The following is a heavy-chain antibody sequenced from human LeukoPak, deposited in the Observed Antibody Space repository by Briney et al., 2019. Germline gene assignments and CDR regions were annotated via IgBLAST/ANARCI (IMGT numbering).Heavy chain of an antibody. Sequence: PGRSLRLSCADSGFTFSSYGMHWVRQAPGKGLEWVAVISYDGSNKYYADSVKGRFTISRDNSKNTLYLQMNSLRAEDTAVYYCAKDLEVGAMVPIDAFDIWGQGTMVTVSS. D-gene: IGHD1-26*01. J-gene: IGHJ3*02. CDR3: AKDLEVGAMVPIDAFDI. V-gene: IGHV3-30*18. CDR2: ISYDGSNK. CDR1: GFTFSSYG.